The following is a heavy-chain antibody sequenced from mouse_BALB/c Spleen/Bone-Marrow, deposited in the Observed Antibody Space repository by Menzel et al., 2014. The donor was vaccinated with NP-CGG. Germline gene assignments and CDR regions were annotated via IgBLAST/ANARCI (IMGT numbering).Heavy chain of an antibody. CDR3: AREGGLVPDYFDY. CDR2: INPYNGAT. V-gene: IGHV1-26*01. J-gene: IGHJ2*01. CDR1: GYSFTGYY. D-gene: IGHD6-2*01. Sequence: EVQLQQSGPELVKPGASVKLSCKASGYSFTGYYMHWVKQSHVKSLEWIGRINPYNGATSYNQNFKDKASLTIDKSSSTAYMEVHSLTSEDSAVYYCAREGGLVPDYFDYWGQGTTLTVSS.